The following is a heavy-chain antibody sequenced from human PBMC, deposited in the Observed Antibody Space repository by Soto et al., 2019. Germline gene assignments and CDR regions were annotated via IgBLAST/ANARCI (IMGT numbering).Heavy chain of an antibody. D-gene: IGHD3-3*01. Sequence: GASVKVSCKASGGTFSSYAISWVRQAPGQGLEWMGGIIPIFGTANYAQKFQGRVTITADESTSTAYMELSSLRSEDTAVYYCARAPYYDFFVLLFFDYWGQGTLVTV. CDR1: GGTFSSYA. CDR2: IIPIFGTA. CDR3: ARAPYYDFFVLLFFDY. V-gene: IGHV1-69*13. J-gene: IGHJ4*02.